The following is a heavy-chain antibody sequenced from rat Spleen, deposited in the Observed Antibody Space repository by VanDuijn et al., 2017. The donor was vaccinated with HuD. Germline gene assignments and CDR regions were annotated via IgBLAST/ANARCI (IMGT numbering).Heavy chain of an antibody. D-gene: IGHD1-9*01. CDR1: GFTFNDYY. Sequence: EVQLVESGGGLVQPGRSVKLSCTASGFTFNDYYMAWVRQAPKKGLEWVASINYEGSSTYYGDSVKGRFTISRDNTKSTLSLQMDSLRSEDTATYYCARRHYGYTDYFDYWGQGVMVTVSS. V-gene: IGHV5-22*01. CDR3: ARRHYGYTDYFDY. J-gene: IGHJ2*01. CDR2: INYEGSST.